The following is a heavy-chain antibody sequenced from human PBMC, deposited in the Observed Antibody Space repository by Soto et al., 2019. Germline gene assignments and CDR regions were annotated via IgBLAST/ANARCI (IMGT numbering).Heavy chain of an antibody. CDR2: INHSANA. D-gene: IGHD2-15*01. CDR1: GGSFRGYY. CDR3: ARNYCSGGTCYLFFDS. Sequence: PSETLSLTCAVYGGSFRGYYWSWIRKPPGKGLQWIGEINHSANANYNPSLKSRVTISIDTSRNQFSLKLSSVPAADTAVYYCARNYCSGGTCYLFFDSWGQGTPVTVSS. V-gene: IGHV4-34*01. J-gene: IGHJ4*02.